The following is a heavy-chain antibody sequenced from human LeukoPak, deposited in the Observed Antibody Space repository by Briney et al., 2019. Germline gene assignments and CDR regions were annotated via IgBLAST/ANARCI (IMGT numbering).Heavy chain of an antibody. CDR3: ARGVVRYFDY. Sequence: GGSLRLSCAASGFTFSTYAMSWVRQAPGKGLEWVSSISSSSSYIYYADSVKGRFTISRDNARNSLYLQMNSLRAEETAVYYCARGVVRYFDYWGQGALVTVSS. D-gene: IGHD3-9*01. CDR1: GFTFSTYA. V-gene: IGHV3-21*01. CDR2: ISSSSSYI. J-gene: IGHJ4*02.